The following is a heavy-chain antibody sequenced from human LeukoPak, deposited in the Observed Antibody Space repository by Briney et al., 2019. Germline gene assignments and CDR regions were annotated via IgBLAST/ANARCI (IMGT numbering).Heavy chain of an antibody. CDR1: GGSFSGYY. J-gene: IGHJ4*02. V-gene: IGHV4-34*01. CDR2: INHSGST. CDR3: ATAARYCSGGSCDEHTHFDY. D-gene: IGHD2-15*01. Sequence: PSETLSLTCAVYGGSFSGYYWSWIRQPPGKGLEWIGEINHSGSTNYNPSLKSRVTISVDTSKNQFSLKLSSVTAADTAVYYCATAARYCSGGSCDEHTHFDYWGQGTLVTVSS.